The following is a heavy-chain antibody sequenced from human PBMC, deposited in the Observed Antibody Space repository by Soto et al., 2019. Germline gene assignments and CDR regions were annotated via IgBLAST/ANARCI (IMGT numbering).Heavy chain of an antibody. D-gene: IGHD2-2*01. CDR2: ISSSSSYI. V-gene: IGHV3-21*01. J-gene: IGHJ4*02. CDR1: VFTFSSYS. CDR3: ARDLQDIVVVPAAIDY. Sequence: GGPLRLSCAASVFTFSSYSMNWVRQAPGKGLEWVSSISSSSSYIYYADSVKGRFTISRDNAKNSLYLQMNSLRAEDTAVYYCARDLQDIVVVPAAIDYWGQGTLVTVSS.